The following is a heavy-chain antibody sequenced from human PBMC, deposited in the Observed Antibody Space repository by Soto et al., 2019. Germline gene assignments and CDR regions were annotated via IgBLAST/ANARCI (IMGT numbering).Heavy chain of an antibody. J-gene: IGHJ4*02. CDR2: ISGSGDNT. CDR3: AKGYYSGYDLAYFAY. D-gene: IGHD5-12*01. CDR1: GFSFDDYA. Sequence: EVQLLESGGGLVQPGGSLRLSCAASGFSFDDYAMTWVRQAAGKGLEWVSAISGSGDNTYYADSVKGRFTISRDNSKNTLYLQLNSLRAEDTALYYCAKGYYSGYDLAYFAYWGQGTLVTVSS. V-gene: IGHV3-23*01.